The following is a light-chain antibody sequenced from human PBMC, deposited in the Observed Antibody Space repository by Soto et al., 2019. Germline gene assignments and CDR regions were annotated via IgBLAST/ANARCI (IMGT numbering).Light chain of an antibody. CDR3: GSYGGSYNLV. V-gene: IGLV2-14*01. J-gene: IGLJ3*02. CDR2: EVS. Sequence: QSVLTQPASVSGSPGQSITISCTGTSGDVGGYYYVSWYQQLPGKAPKLMISEVSNRPSGVSNRFSGSKSGNTASLTISGLQAEDEADYYCGSYGGSYNLVFGGGTKLTVL. CDR1: SGDVGGYYY.